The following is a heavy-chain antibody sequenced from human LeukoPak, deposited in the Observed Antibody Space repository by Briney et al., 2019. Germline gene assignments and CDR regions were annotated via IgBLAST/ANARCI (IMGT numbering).Heavy chain of an antibody. CDR3: ARRIRGITMIVVVPRFDP. CDR2: INHSGST. D-gene: IGHD3-22*01. CDR1: GGSISSYY. V-gene: IGHV4-34*01. Sequence: SETLSLTCTVSGGSISSYYWSWIRQPPGKGLEWIGEINHSGSTNYNPSLKSRVTISVDTSKNQFSLKLSSVTAADTAVYYCARRIRGITMIVVVPRFDPWGQGTLVTVSS. J-gene: IGHJ5*02.